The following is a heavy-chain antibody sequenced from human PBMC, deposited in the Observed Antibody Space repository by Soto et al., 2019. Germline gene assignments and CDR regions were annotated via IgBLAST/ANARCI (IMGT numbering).Heavy chain of an antibody. CDR3: ARLGLSSGSYLY. D-gene: IGHD1-26*01. J-gene: IGHJ4*02. CDR1: GGSISGSSYY. V-gene: IGHV4-39*01. CDR2: IYYSGTT. Sequence: SETLSLTCTVSGGSISGSSYYWGWIRQPPGKGLEWIGSIYYSGTTYYNPSLKSRVTISVDTSKNQFSLKLSSVTAADTAVYYCARLGLSSGSYLYWGQGTLVTVSS.